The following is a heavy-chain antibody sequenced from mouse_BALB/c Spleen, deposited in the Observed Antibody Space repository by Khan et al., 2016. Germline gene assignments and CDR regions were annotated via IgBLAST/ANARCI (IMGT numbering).Heavy chain of an antibody. CDR2: IHPENGNT. V-gene: IGHV14-1*02. CDR3: ARGDYGNYAAY. J-gene: IGHJ3*01. Sequence: VQLQQSGAELVRPGASVKLSCKASGFNIKDNFIHWVKQRPEQGLECIGWIHPENGNTIYAPKLQGRASITADTSSNTAYLQLSSLTSEDTAVYYCARGDYGNYAAYWGQGALVTVSA. CDR1: GFNIKDNF. D-gene: IGHD2-1*01.